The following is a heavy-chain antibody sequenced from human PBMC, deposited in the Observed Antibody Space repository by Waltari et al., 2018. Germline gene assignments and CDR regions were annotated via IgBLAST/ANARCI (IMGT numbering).Heavy chain of an antibody. CDR1: GGTFSSYA. D-gene: IGHD4-4*01. V-gene: IGHV1-69*04. CDR2: IIPILGIA. Sequence: QVQLVQSGAEVKKPGSSVKVSCKASGGTFSSYAISLVRQAPGQGLEWMGRIIPILGIANYAQKFQGRVTITADKSTSTAYMELSSLRSEDTAVYYCARGGSNGKMDYWGQGTLVTVSS. J-gene: IGHJ4*02. CDR3: ARGGSNGKMDY.